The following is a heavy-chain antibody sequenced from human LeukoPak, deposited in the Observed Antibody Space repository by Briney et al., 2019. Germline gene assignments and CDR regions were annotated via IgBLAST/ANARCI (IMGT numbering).Heavy chain of an antibody. J-gene: IGHJ6*03. CDR3: ARHLTNDDFWSGYPRYMDV. Sequence: GESLKISCKGSGYSFTSYWIGWLRQMPGKGLEWMGIIYPGDSDPRYSPSFQGQVTISADKSISTAYLQWSSLKASDTAMYYCARHLTNDDFWSGYPRYMDVWGKGTTVTVSS. CDR2: IYPGDSDP. V-gene: IGHV5-51*01. D-gene: IGHD3-3*01. CDR1: GYSFTSYW.